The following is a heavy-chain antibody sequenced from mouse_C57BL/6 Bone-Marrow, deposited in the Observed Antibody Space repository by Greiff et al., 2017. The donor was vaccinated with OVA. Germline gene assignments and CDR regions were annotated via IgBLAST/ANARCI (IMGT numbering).Heavy chain of an antibody. V-gene: IGHV5-6*01. D-gene: IGHD1-1*01. CDR3: AREVLLNY. J-gene: IGHJ2*01. Sequence: DVQLVESGGDLVKPGGSLKLSCAASGFTFSSYGMSWVRQTPDKRLEWVATISSGGSYTYYPDSVKGRFTISRDNAKNTLYLQMSSLKSEDTAMYYCAREVLLNYWGQGTTLTVSS. CDR2: ISSGGSYT. CDR1: GFTFSSYG.